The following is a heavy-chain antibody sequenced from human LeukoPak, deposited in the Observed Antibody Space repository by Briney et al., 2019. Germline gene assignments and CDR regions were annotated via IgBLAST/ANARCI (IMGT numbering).Heavy chain of an antibody. J-gene: IGHJ6*03. V-gene: IGHV3-7*01. Sequence: GGSLRLSCAASGFTVSMYWMSWVRQAPGKGLEWLANIKQDGSEKYYGDSVKGRFTISRDNAKNSLDLQMNSLRVEDTAVYYCARDSRGYYDFWSGYRVGEDMDVWGKGTTVTVSS. CDR1: GFTVSMYW. D-gene: IGHD3-3*01. CDR2: IKQDGSEK. CDR3: ARDSRGYYDFWSGYRVGEDMDV.